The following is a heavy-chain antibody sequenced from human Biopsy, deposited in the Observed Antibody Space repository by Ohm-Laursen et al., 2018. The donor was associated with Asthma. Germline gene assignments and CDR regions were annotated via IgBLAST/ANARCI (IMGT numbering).Heavy chain of an antibody. V-gene: IGHV3-23*01. J-gene: IGHJ6*02. CDR3: AKDRFDNSVTSKYYYYGIDV. CDR2: ITGSGGTT. D-gene: IGHD3-16*01. CDR1: GFAFDSYA. Sequence: SLRLSCAASGFAFDSYAMSWVRQAPGKGLERVSAITGSGGTTYYADSVRGRFTISRDNVRNRLHLQMSSLRPDDSAAYHCAKDRFDNSVTSKYYYYGIDVWGQGTTVTVSS.